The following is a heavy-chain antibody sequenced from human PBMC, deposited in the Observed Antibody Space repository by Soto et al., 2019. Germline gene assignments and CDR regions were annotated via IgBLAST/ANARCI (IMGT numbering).Heavy chain of an antibody. Sequence: ASVKVSFKASCYNFFDYFFILFRHSPLQCLELMGWVSPKSGNTDFARKVQGRVTMTADTSTNTAYLELRGLRSDDTAVYYCARGRTVSSIGPIMVWGKGNMVSVS. CDR2: VSPKSGNT. CDR1: CYNFFDYF. V-gene: IGHV1-18*01. D-gene: IGHD1-1*01. CDR3: ARGRTVSSIGPIMV. J-gene: IGHJ6*03.